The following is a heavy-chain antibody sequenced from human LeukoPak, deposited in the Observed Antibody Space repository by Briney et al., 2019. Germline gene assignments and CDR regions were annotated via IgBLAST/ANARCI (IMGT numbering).Heavy chain of an antibody. V-gene: IGHV1-46*01. D-gene: IGHD3-22*01. CDR2: INPSGGST. CDR1: GYAFTGYY. CDR3: ARAGYYDSSGYAFDI. J-gene: IGHJ3*02. Sequence: ASVKVSCKASGYAFTGYYMHWVRQAPGQGLEWMGIINPSGGSTSYAQKFQGRVTMTRDMSTSTVYMELSSLRAEDTAVYYCARAGYYDSSGYAFDIWGQGTMVTVSS.